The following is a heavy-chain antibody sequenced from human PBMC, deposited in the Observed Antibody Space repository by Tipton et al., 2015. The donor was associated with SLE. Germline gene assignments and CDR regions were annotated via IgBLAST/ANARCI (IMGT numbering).Heavy chain of an antibody. D-gene: IGHD3-16*01. CDR1: GGSISSGSYY. Sequence: TLSLTCTVSGGSISSGSYYWSWIRQPAGKGLEWIGYIYTSGSTNYNPSLKSRVTISVDTSKNQFSLKLSSVTAADTAVYYCARDHMITFGGVYYYYGMDVWGQGTTVTVSS. J-gene: IGHJ6*02. V-gene: IGHV4-61*09. CDR3: ARDHMITFGGVYYYYGMDV. CDR2: IYTSGST.